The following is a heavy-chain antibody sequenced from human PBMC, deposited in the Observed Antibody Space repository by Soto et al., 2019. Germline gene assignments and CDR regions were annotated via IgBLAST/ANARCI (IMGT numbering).Heavy chain of an antibody. CDR3: ARFYGNAFDV. D-gene: IGHD3-10*01. J-gene: IGHJ3*01. CDR2: IYYDGST. Sequence: SETLSLTCSVSGGSITTSSYNWDWIRQPPGKGLEWIGTIYYDGSTSYNPSLKSQVTISVDTPKNHFALKVNSVTAADTAVYYCARFYGNAFDVWDRGTVVTVSS. CDR1: GGSITTSSYN. V-gene: IGHV4-39*02.